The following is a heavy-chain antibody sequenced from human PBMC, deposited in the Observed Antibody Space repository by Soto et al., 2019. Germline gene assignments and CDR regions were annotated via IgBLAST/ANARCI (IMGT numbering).Heavy chain of an antibody. D-gene: IGHD3-9*01. CDR2: IYYSGST. V-gene: IGHV4-39*01. CDR3: ARGYDILTGPLDY. Sequence: SETLSLTCTVSSGSITSSSFYLGWIRQPPGKGLEWIGIIYYSGSTYYNPSLKSRVTISVDTSKSQFSLNLNSVTAADTAVYYCARGYDILTGPLDYWGPGTLVPVSS. CDR1: SGSITSSSFY. J-gene: IGHJ4*02.